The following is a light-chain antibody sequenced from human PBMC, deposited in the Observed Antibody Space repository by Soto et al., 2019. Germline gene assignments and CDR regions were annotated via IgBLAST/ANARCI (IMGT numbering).Light chain of an antibody. Sequence: QAVVTQEPSLTVSPGGTVTLTCGSSTGAVTSGHYPYWFQQKPGQAPRTLIYDTSDKHSWTPARFSGSLLGGKAALTLSGAQPEDEAEYYCLLSYTGAHVFGTGXKVTVL. CDR1: TGAVTSGHY. J-gene: IGLJ1*01. CDR3: LLSYTGAHV. CDR2: DTS. V-gene: IGLV7-46*01.